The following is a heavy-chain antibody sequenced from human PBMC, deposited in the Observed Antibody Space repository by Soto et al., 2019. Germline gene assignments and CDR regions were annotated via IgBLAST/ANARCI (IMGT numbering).Heavy chain of an antibody. V-gene: IGHV3-48*03. CDR1: GFTFSSYE. D-gene: IGHD2-15*01. CDR2: ISSSGSTI. Sequence: GGSLRLSCAASGFTFSSYEMNWVRQAPGKGLEWVSYISSSGSTICYADSVKGRFTISRDNAKSSLYLQMNSLRAEDTAVYYCARAHEVAWFDSWGLGTLVTVSS. CDR3: ARAHEVAWFDS. J-gene: IGHJ5*01.